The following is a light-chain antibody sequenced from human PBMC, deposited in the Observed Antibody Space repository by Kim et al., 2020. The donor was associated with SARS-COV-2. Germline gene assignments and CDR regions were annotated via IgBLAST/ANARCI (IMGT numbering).Light chain of an antibody. CDR3: QVWDSNTSWV. J-gene: IGLJ3*02. Sequence: ALGQTASITCGGNNIGSRSVHWYQLKPGQAPVLGLYRDGNRPSGIPARFSGSKSGNTATLTITRAQGDDEADYFCQVWDSNTSWVFGGGTQLTVL. CDR1: NIGSRS. V-gene: IGLV3-9*01. CDR2: RDG.